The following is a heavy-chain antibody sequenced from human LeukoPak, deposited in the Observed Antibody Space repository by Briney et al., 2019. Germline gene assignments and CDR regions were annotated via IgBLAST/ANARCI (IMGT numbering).Heavy chain of an antibody. Sequence: GGSLRLSCAASGFTFSSYWMSWVRQAPGKGLEWVANIKQDGSEKYYVDSVKGRFTISRDTAKNSLYLQMNSLRAEDTAVYYCARDGYNSGYLKALDYWGQGTLLTVSS. CDR2: IKQDGSEK. V-gene: IGHV3-7*01. J-gene: IGHJ4*02. CDR3: ARDGYNSGYLKALDY. D-gene: IGHD5-18*01. CDR1: GFTFSSYW.